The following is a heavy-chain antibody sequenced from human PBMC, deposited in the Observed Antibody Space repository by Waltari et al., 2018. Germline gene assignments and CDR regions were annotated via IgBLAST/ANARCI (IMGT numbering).Heavy chain of an antibody. CDR1: GFTVSSDY. CDR3: ARVQGWPTIPDY. CDR2: MHSGGTT. Sequence: EVQLVESGGGLIQPGGSLRLSCAATGFTVSSDYMSWFRQAPGTGLEWSAVMHSGGTTYYSDSVKGRFTISRDNSKNTLYLQMNSLRAEDTAVYYCARVQGWPTIPDYWGQGTLVTVAS. D-gene: IGHD2-15*01. J-gene: IGHJ4*02. V-gene: IGHV3-53*01.